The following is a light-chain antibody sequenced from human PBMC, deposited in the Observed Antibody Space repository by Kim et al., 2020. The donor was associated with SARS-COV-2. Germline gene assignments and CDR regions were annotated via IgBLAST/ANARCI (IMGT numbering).Light chain of an antibody. V-gene: IGKV1-5*03. CDR2: KAS. Sequence: DIQMTQSPSTLSASVGDRVTITCRASQSISSWLAWYQQKPGKAPNLLIYKASSLESGVPSRFSDSGSGTEFTLTISSLQPDDFATYFCQQYNSYPWTFGQGTKVDIK. J-gene: IGKJ1*01. CDR3: QQYNSYPWT. CDR1: QSISSW.